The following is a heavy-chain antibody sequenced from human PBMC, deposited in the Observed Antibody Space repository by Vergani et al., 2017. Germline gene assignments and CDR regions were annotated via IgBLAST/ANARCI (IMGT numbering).Heavy chain of an antibody. Sequence: QVQLVESGGGVVQPGGSLRLSCAASGCTFSSYDMHWVRQAPGKGLERVAFIRYDGSNKYYGDSVKGRFTISRDNSKNTVYLQMNSLRTEDTALYYCAKNSGSGAPDYWGQGTLVTVSS. CDR2: IRYDGSNK. D-gene: IGHD3-10*01. V-gene: IGHV3-30*02. CDR3: AKNSGSGAPDY. CDR1: GCTFSSYD. J-gene: IGHJ4*02.